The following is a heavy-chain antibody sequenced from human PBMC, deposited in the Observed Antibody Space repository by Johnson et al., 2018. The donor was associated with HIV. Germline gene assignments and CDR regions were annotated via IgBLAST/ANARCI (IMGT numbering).Heavy chain of an antibody. Sequence: QVQLVESGGGLVKPGGSLRLSCAASGFSFSDYYMSWIRQAPGKGLEWVSYISCSGRTIYYADSVVKGRFTISRDNAKNSVFLQMNSLRVEDTAIYYCARQPDNFWISDAFDIWGQGTIVTVSS. J-gene: IGHJ3*02. V-gene: IGHV3-11*04. CDR3: ARQPDNFWISDAFDI. CDR1: GFSFSDYY. CDR2: ISCSGRTI. D-gene: IGHD3-3*01.